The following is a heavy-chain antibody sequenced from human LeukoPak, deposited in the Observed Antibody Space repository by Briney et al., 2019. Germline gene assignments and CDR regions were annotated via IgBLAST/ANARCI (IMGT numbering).Heavy chain of an antibody. D-gene: IGHD6-13*01. CDR3: AREGAAGYSLGY. J-gene: IGHJ4*02. CDR1: GGSISRSNW. CDR2: IYHSGGA. V-gene: IGHV4-4*02. Sequence: SETLSLTCAVSGGSISRSNWWSWVRQPPGKGLEWIGEIYHSGGATYNPSLKSRLTISVDKANNQFSLKLTSVTAADTAVYYCAREGAAGYSLGYWGQGTLVTVSS.